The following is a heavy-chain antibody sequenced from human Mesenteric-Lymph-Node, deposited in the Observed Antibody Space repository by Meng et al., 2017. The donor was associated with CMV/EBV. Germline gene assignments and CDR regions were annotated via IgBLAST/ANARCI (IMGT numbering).Heavy chain of an antibody. V-gene: IGHV4-39*01. CDR1: Y. CDR3: ARHGDLYDFWSGYGRFDP. Sequence: YCGWIRRPPGKGLEWIASIYHSGSTFHNPSLKSRVTISVDTSRNHIFLKLSSVTAADTAVFYCARHGDLYDFWSGYGRFDPWGQGTLVTVSS. D-gene: IGHD3-3*01. CDR2: IYHSGST. J-gene: IGHJ5*02.